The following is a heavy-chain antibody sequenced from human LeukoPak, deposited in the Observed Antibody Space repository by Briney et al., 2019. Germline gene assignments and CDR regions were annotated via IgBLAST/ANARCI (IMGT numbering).Heavy chain of an antibody. CDR1: GYTFTGYY. J-gene: IGHJ5*02. V-gene: IGHV1-2*02. D-gene: IGHD2-21*02. CDR3: ARDSLRAPENKTWAGRVTENWFDP. Sequence: ASVNVSCKASGYTFTGYYMHWVRQAPGQGLDGMGWINPNRGGTNYAQKFQGRVTMTRDTSISTAYMELSRLRSDDTAVYYCARDSLRAPENKTWAGRVTENWFDPWGQGTLVTVSS. CDR2: INPNRGGT.